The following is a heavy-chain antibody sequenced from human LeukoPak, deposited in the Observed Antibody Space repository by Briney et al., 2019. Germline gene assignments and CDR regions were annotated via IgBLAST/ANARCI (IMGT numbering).Heavy chain of an antibody. CDR2: IYYSGST. CDR3: ARTTTEAFDI. Sequence: SQTLSLTCTVSGGSISSGGYCWSWIRQHPGKGLEWIGYIYYSGSTYYNPSLKSRVTISVDTSKNQFSLKLSSVTAADTAVYYCARTTTEAFDIWGQGTMVTVSS. J-gene: IGHJ3*02. V-gene: IGHV4-31*03. D-gene: IGHD1-26*01. CDR1: GGSISSGGYC.